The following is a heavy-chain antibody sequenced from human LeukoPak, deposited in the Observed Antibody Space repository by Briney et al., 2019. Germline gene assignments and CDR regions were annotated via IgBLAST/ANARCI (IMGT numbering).Heavy chain of an antibody. CDR3: ARDGLRSGYSYGYFDY. J-gene: IGHJ4*02. CDR2: VYYSGST. D-gene: IGHD5-18*01. CDR1: GGSISSYY. V-gene: IGHV4-59*12. Sequence: SETLSLTCTVSGGSISSYYWSWIRQPPGKGLEWIGYVYYSGSTNYNPSLKSRVTISVDTSKNQFSLKLSSVTAADAAVYYCARDGLRSGYSYGYFDYWGQGALVTVSS.